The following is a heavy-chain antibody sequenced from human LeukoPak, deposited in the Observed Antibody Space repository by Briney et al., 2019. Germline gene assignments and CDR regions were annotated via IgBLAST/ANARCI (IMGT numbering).Heavy chain of an antibody. D-gene: IGHD3-22*01. Sequence: PSETLSLTCAVYGGSFSGYYWSWIRQPPGKGLEWIGEINHSGSTYYNPSLKSRVTISVDSSKNQFSLKLTSVTAADTAVYYCATLGEYYDSSGYCYNWGQGTLVTVSS. V-gene: IGHV4-34*01. CDR3: ATLGEYYDSSGYCYN. CDR1: GGSFSGYY. J-gene: IGHJ4*02. CDR2: INHSGST.